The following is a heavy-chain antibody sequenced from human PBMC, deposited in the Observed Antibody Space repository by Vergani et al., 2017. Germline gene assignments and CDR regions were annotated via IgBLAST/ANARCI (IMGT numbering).Heavy chain of an antibody. J-gene: IGHJ4*02. Sequence: EVQLVQSGAEVRKPGATVKISCKVSGYTFGDYYMHWVHQAPGKGPEWMGLIDPENGKTTYAERFQGRVTFTADTSTDTAYLELNNLRSEDTAIYYCASLGLAAAAVFFDYWGQGSLVTVSS. D-gene: IGHD6-13*01. CDR3: ASLGLAAAAVFFDY. CDR2: IDPENGKT. CDR1: GYTFGDYY. V-gene: IGHV1-69-2*01.